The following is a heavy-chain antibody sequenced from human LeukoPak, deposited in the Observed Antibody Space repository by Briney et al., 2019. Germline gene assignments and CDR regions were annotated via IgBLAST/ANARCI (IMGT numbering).Heavy chain of an antibody. V-gene: IGHV3-48*03. Sequence: GGSLRLSCAASGFTFSSYEMNWVRQAPGKGLEWVSYISSSGSTIYYADSVKGRFTISRDDAKNSLYLQMNSLRAEDTAVYYCARDRSAGREGGGMDVWGKGTTVTASS. CDR2: ISSSGSTI. CDR3: ARDRSAGREGGGMDV. CDR1: GFTFSSYE. J-gene: IGHJ6*04. D-gene: IGHD2-15*01.